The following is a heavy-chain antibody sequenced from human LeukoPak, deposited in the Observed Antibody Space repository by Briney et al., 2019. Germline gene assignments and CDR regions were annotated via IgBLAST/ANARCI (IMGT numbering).Heavy chain of an antibody. CDR2: ISWNSGSI. CDR3: AKDSGYGDYGFFDY. Sequence: GGSLRLSSAASGFTFDDYAMHWVRQAPGKGLEWVSGISWNSGSIGYADSVKGRFTISRDNAKNSLYLQMNSLRAEDTALYYCAKDSGYGDYGFFDYWGQGTLVTVSS. CDR1: GFTFDDYA. J-gene: IGHJ4*02. V-gene: IGHV3-9*01. D-gene: IGHD4-17*01.